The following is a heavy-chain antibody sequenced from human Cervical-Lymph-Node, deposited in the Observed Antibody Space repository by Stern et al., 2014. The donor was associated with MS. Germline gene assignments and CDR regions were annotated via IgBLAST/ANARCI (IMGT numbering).Heavy chain of an antibody. CDR1: GFTFSRNG. V-gene: IGHV3-33*03. Sequence: QVQLVESGGGVVQPGRSLRLSCAASGFTFSRNGMHWVRQAPGKGLEWGAVIWYDGSNDNYVDSVKGRLTISRDNSKKTLYLQMNSLRVEDTAVYYCVAYASGDNINHWGQGTLVTVSS. D-gene: IGHD6-19*01. CDR2: IWYDGSND. CDR3: VAYASGDNINH. J-gene: IGHJ5*02.